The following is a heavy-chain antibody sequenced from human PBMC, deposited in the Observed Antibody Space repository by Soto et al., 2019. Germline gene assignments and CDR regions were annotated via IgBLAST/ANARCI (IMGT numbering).Heavy chain of an antibody. D-gene: IGHD6-13*01. J-gene: IGHJ5*02. V-gene: IGHV4-4*07. CDR3: ARSSHKESWFTP. CDR1: NGSISNFY. CDR2: IHGSGSA. Sequence: PSETLSLTCTVSNGSISNFYWNWIRQSAGKGLEWIGRIHGSGSATYNPSLRSRVTMSVDTSKNQFSLKVNSVTGADTAVYYCARSSHKESWFTPWGQGTRVTVSS.